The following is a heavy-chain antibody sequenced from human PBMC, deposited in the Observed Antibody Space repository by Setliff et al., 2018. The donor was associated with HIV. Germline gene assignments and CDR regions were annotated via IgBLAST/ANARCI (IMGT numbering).Heavy chain of an antibody. D-gene: IGHD3-16*01. Sequence: GGSLRLSCAASGFTFSSYSMNWVRQAPGKGLVWVSRINNDGGTSYADSVKGRFTISRDNAKNSLHLQMNSLRAEDTAVYYCARVYDYVWGSYDPRNYYFDYWGQGTLVTVSS. CDR2: INNDGGT. V-gene: IGHV3-74*01. CDR1: GFTFSSYS. J-gene: IGHJ4*02. CDR3: ARVYDYVWGSYDPRNYYFDY.